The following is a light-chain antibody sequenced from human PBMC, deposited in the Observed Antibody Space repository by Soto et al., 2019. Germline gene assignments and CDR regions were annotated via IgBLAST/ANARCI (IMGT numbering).Light chain of an antibody. J-gene: IGKJ1*01. CDR1: QSLTSDY. CDR2: GAS. V-gene: IGKV3-20*01. Sequence: EIVLTQSPGTLSLSPGERATLSCRASQSLTSDYLAWYQQKPGQTPRLLIHGASSRATGIPDRFSGSGSGTDFTLTISRLEPEDSAVYYCQQYGSSPQTFGQGTKVDIK. CDR3: QQYGSSPQT.